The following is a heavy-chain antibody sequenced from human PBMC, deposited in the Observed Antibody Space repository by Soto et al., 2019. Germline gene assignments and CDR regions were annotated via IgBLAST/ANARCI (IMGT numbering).Heavy chain of an antibody. J-gene: IGHJ5*02. D-gene: IGHD1-1*01. Sequence: QLQLQESGPGLVRPSETLSLTCTVSGGSISGSSRCYWGWVRQSPGTGLEWIGSIFYTGRAYYNTSLKNRFTISVDTSKNEFYLKVTSVTAADTAVYFCARHNEDRDQEVYNWFDPWGQGTLVTVFS. CDR1: GGSISGSSRCY. CDR3: ARHNEDRDQEVYNWFDP. V-gene: IGHV4-39*01. CDR2: IFYTGRA.